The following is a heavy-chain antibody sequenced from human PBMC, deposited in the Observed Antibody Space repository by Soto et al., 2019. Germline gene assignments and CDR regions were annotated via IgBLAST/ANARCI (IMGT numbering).Heavy chain of an antibody. Sequence: PSETLSLTCTVSGGSISSGGYYWSWIRQHPGKGLEWIGYIYYSGSTHYNPSLKSRVTMSLDTSKNEFSLRLYSVTAADTAVYYCVRGDTSGYYNWFDPWGQGSLVTVSS. CDR3: VRGDTSGYYNWFDP. CDR2: IYYSGST. J-gene: IGHJ5*02. D-gene: IGHD3-22*01. CDR1: GGSISSGGYY. V-gene: IGHV4-30-4*08.